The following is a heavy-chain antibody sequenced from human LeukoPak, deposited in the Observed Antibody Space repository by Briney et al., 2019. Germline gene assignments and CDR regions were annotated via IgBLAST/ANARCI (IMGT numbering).Heavy chain of an antibody. CDR2: IRYDGSNK. Sequence: GGSLRLSSAASGFTFSSYGMHCVRQAPGKGLEWVAFIRYDGSNKYYADSVKGRFTISRDNSKNTLYLQMNSLRAEDTAVYYCAKDGSWRIQLWLSYFDYWGQGTLVTVSS. D-gene: IGHD5-18*01. CDR3: AKDGSWRIQLWLSYFDY. V-gene: IGHV3-30*02. CDR1: GFTFSSYG. J-gene: IGHJ4*02.